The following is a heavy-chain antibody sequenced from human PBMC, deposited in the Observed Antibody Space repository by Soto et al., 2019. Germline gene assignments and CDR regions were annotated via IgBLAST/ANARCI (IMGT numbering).Heavy chain of an antibody. V-gene: IGHV4-59*01. J-gene: IGHJ4*02. CDR2: VYYSGST. CDR1: CGSISSSY. CDR3: ARLSKSSGSDY. Sequence: SETLSLTCTVSCGSISSSYWSWIRQPPGKGLEWIGYVYYSGSTNYNPSLTGRVTISLDTPKNQFSLQLTSVATADTSVYYCARLSKSSGSDYWGEGRVVAVSS.